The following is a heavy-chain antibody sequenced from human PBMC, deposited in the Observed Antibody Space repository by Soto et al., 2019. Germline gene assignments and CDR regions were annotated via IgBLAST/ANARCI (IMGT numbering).Heavy chain of an antibody. Sequence: GGSLRLSCAASGFIFSDYTMNWVRLAPGKGLEWVSCISSSSSYISYTDSLKGRFTISRDNAKNSLYLQMNSLRAEDTAVYYCARESSSGYFSDYWGQGILVTVSS. V-gene: IGHV3-21*01. CDR1: GFIFSDYT. CDR3: ARESSSGYFSDY. D-gene: IGHD3-22*01. CDR2: ISSSSSYI. J-gene: IGHJ4*02.